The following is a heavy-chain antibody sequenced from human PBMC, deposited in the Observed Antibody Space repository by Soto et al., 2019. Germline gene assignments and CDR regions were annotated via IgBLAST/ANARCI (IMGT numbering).Heavy chain of an antibody. D-gene: IGHD6-13*01. CDR1: GVTFSSYA. J-gene: IGHJ4*02. Sequence: GASVKVSCKASGVTFSSYAISWVRQAPGQGLEWMGGIIPIFGTANYAQKFQGRVTITADESTSTAYMELSSLRSEDTAVYYCARDGYSSSWPHYFDYWGQGTLVTVSS. V-gene: IGHV1-69*13. CDR3: ARDGYSSSWPHYFDY. CDR2: IIPIFGTA.